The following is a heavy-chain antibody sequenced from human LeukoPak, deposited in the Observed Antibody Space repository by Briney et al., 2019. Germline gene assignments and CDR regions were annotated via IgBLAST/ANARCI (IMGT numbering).Heavy chain of an antibody. D-gene: IGHD2-2*02. Sequence: PGGSLRLSCAASGFTFSSYGMHWVRQAPGKGLEWVALISYDGGDQFYEDSVKGRFTISRDNSKNTLYLQMNSLRAEDTAVYYCARDSRVLIPTAIRDGSAFNIWGQGTMVTVSS. CDR1: GFTFSSYG. CDR3: ARDSRVLIPTAIRDGSAFNI. V-gene: IGHV3-30*03. J-gene: IGHJ3*02. CDR2: ISYDGGDQ.